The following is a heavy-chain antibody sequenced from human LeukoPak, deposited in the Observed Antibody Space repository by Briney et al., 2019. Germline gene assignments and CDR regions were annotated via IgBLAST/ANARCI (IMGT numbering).Heavy chain of an antibody. CDR2: IKSKTDGGTT. V-gene: IGHV3-15*01. CDR3: ARVINGYRSGPWEWDYYQYMDV. CDR1: GFTFSNAW. Sequence: GGSLRLSCAASGFTFSNAWMSWVRQAPGKGLEWVGRIKSKTDGGTTDYAAPGKSRFTISRDDSKNTLYLQMNSLRAEDTAVYYCARVINGYRSGPWEWDYYQYMDVWGIGATVTVSS. D-gene: IGHD3-22*01. J-gene: IGHJ6*03.